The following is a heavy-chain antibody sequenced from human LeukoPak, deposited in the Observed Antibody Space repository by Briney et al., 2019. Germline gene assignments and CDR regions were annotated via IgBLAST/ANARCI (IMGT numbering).Heavy chain of an antibody. CDR2: IWYDGSKT. V-gene: IGHV3-33*01. J-gene: IGHJ4*02. D-gene: IGHD2-2*01. CDR3: ARDYCSTTSCLDY. CDR1: GFTFSDYG. Sequence: GRSLRLSCAASGFTFSDYGMHWVRQAPGKGLEWEAVIWYDGSKTYYADSVKGRFTISRDDSKNTLSLQMNSLRAEDTAVYYCARDYCSTTSCLDYWGQGTLVTVSS.